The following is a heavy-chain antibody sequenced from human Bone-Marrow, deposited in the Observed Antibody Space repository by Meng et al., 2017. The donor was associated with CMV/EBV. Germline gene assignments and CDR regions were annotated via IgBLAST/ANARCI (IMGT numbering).Heavy chain of an antibody. Sequence: GGPLRLSCAASGFTFSNSGIHWVRQAPGKGLEWVAFIRYDGINKYYADSVKGRFTISRDNSKNTLYLQMNSLRAEDTAVYYCAKEAPYNWNTFDIWGQGTMVTVSS. D-gene: IGHD1/OR15-1a*01. V-gene: IGHV3-30*02. CDR1: GFTFSNSG. CDR3: AKEAPYNWNTFDI. J-gene: IGHJ3*02. CDR2: IRYDGINK.